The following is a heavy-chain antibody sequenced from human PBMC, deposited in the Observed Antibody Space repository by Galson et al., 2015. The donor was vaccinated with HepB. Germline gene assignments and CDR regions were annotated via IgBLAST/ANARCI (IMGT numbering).Heavy chain of an antibody. J-gene: IGHJ4*02. CDR2: IIPFFDTT. Sequence: SVKVSCKASGDTFSSYAISWVRQAPGQGLEWMGGIIPFFDTTLSAQRFQGRVTITADKSTSTAYMELSSLRSEDTAVYYCARNYYYDSSGYYSSLGYWGQGTLVTVSS. D-gene: IGHD3-22*01. CDR1: GDTFSSYA. CDR3: ARNYYYDSSGYYSSLGY. V-gene: IGHV1-69*06.